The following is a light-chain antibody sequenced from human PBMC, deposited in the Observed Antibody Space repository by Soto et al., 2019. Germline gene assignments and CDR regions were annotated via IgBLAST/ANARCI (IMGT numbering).Light chain of an antibody. CDR2: KAS. Sequence: DIPLTQSPSTLSASVGDRVTITCRASQSISYWLAWYQQKPGRAPQLLIYKASTLQTGVPSRFSGSASGTEFTLTISSLQPDDFATYYCQQYNTYSSTWTFGQGTKVEIK. J-gene: IGKJ1*01. V-gene: IGKV1-5*03. CDR1: QSISYW. CDR3: QQYNTYSSTWT.